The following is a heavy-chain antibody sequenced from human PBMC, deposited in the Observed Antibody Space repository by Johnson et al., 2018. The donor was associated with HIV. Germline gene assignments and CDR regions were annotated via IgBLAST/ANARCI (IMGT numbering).Heavy chain of an antibody. CDR3: ARSKDCSVSSCPDGVDI. CDR1: GFTFSSYA. D-gene: IGHD2-15*01. J-gene: IGHJ3*02. Sequence: QVQLVESGGGVVQPGRSLRLSCAASGFTFSSYAMHWVRQAPGKGLEWVAVISYDGSNKYYADSVKGRFTISRDNSKNTLYLQMNSLRAEDTAVYYCARSKDCSVSSCPDGVDIWGQGTMVIVSS. CDR2: ISYDGSNK. V-gene: IGHV3-30-3*01.